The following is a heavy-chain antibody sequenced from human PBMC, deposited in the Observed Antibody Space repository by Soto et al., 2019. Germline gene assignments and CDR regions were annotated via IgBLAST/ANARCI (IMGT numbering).Heavy chain of an antibody. CDR3: ARAIRYCSGGSCSYFDY. Sequence: TLSLTCTVSGGSISSGYYYWSWIRLHPGKGLEWIGYIYYTGTTYYNLSLKSRVTISVDTSKNQFSLKLSSVTTADTAVYYCARAIRYCSGGSCSYFDYWGQGTLVTV. CDR1: GGSISSGYYY. V-gene: IGHV4-31*03. J-gene: IGHJ4*02. D-gene: IGHD2-15*01. CDR2: IYYTGTT.